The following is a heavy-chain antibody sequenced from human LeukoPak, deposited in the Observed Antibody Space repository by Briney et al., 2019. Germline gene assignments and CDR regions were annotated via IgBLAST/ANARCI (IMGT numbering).Heavy chain of an antibody. D-gene: IGHD5-18*01. J-gene: IGHJ6*04. CDR2: ISSSGSTI. Sequence: GGSLRLSCAAPGFTFSSYEMNWVRQAPGKGLEWVSYISSSGSTIYYADSVKGRFTISRDNAKNSLYLQMNSLRAEDTAVYYCARDDSIMDTAMAAYYYYYGMDVWGKGTTVTVSS. V-gene: IGHV3-48*03. CDR3: ARDDSIMDTAMAAYYYYYGMDV. CDR1: GFTFSSYE.